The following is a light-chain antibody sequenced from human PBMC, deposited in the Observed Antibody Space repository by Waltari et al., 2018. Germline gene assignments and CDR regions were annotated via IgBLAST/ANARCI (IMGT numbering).Light chain of an antibody. Sequence: DIVMTQSPESLAVSLGERSTINCKSSQSVFYSSNNKNYLNWYQQKPGQPPKLLIYWAFTRESGVPDRFSGSGSGTDFTLTISSLQAEDVAVYYCQQYYSPPLTFGGGTKVEIK. J-gene: IGKJ4*01. V-gene: IGKV4-1*01. CDR3: QQYYSPPLT. CDR2: WAF. CDR1: QSVFYSSNNKNY.